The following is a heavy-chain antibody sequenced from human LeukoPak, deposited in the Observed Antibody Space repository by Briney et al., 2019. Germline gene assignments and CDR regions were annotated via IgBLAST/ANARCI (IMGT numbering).Heavy chain of an antibody. Sequence: GASVKVSCKASGYTFTRYYIQWVRQAPGQGLEWMGIINPSGGTDYTQKFRGRVTVTRDTSTSTVYMELRSLTSEDTVVYYCVRDQDYPDPRFDYWGQGTLVTVSS. CDR3: VRDQDYPDPRFDY. CDR1: GYTFTRYY. D-gene: IGHD2-15*01. CDR2: INPSGGT. J-gene: IGHJ4*02. V-gene: IGHV1-46*01.